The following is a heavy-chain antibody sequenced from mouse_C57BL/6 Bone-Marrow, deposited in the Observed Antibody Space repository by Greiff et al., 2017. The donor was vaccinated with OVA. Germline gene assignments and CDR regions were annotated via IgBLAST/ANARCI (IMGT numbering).Heavy chain of an antibody. CDR2: ISSGGDYI. CDR1: GFTFSSHA. Sequence: EVQLVESGEGLVKPGGSLKLSCAASGFTFSSHAMSWVRQTPEKRLEWVAYISSGGDYIYYADTVKGRFTISRDNARNTLYLQMSSLKSEDTAMYYCTRDRNLDAMDYWGQGTSVTVSS. CDR3: TRDRNLDAMDY. V-gene: IGHV5-9-1*02. J-gene: IGHJ4*01.